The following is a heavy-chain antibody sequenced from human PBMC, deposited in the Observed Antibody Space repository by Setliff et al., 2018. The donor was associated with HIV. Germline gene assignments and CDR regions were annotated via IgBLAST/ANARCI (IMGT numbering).Heavy chain of an antibody. D-gene: IGHD3-22*01. CDR3: AKGFYYDSGDGRVRAFDI. J-gene: IGHJ3*02. CDR2: VAGNAVNT. Sequence: GGSLRLSCAASGYTFNDYAMSWVRQAPGKGLEWVSTVAGNAVNTYHADSVKGRFTISRDNSKNTLYLQMNSLRAEDTAVYFCAKGFYYDSGDGRVRAFDIWGQGTMVTVSS. V-gene: IGHV3-23*01. CDR1: GYTFNDYA.